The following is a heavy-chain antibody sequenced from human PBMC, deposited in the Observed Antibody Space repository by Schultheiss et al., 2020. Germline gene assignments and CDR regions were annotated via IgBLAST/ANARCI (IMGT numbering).Heavy chain of an antibody. CDR3: AIYSYGFDYFDY. CDR2: IYYSGST. D-gene: IGHD5-18*01. J-gene: IGHJ4*02. CDR1: GGSVSSGSYY. V-gene: IGHV4-61*01. Sequence: AETMSLTCTVSGGSVSSGSYYWSWIRQPPGKGLEWIGYIYYSGSTNYNPSLKSRVTISIDTSKNQFSLKLSSVTAADTAVYYCAIYSYGFDYFDYWGKGTLVTVSS.